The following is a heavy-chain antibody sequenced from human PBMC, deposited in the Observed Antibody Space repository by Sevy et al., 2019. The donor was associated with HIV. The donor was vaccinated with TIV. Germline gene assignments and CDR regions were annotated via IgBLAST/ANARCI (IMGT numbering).Heavy chain of an antibody. J-gene: IGHJ4*02. CDR1: GYMCIAYF. Sequence: ASVKVSCKASGYMCIAYFIHWVRQAPGQGLEWMGRINPNSGDTNYAQKFQGRVTMTRDTSINTAYMELSRLRSDDTAVYSCARVLYYDSSAYYFDYWGQGTLVTVSS. D-gene: IGHD3-22*01. CDR2: INPNSGDT. CDR3: ARVLYYDSSAYYFDY. V-gene: IGHV1-2*06.